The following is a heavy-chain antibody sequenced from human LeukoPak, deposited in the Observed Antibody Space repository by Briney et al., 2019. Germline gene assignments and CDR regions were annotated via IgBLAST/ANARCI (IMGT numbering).Heavy chain of an antibody. CDR1: GFTFSTYD. Sequence: LPGGSLRLSCAASGFTFSTYDMTWVRQAPGKGLEWVSAIGSSGSTYYADSVKGRFTISRDNSKNTLYLQMNSLRAEDTVIYYCANPFYGSGPRGYWGQGTLVTVSS. J-gene: IGHJ4*02. V-gene: IGHV3-23*01. CDR3: ANPFYGSGPRGY. D-gene: IGHD3-10*01. CDR2: IGSSGST.